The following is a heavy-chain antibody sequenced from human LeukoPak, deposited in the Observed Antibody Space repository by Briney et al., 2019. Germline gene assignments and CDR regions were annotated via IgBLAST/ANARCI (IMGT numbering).Heavy chain of an antibody. J-gene: IGHJ4*02. CDR3: ARDYGANPLDY. D-gene: IGHD4-17*01. CDR1: GFTFSTYA. CDR2: ISGSGGKT. V-gene: IGHV3-23*01. Sequence: PGGSRRLSCAASGFTFSTYAMSWVRQAPGKGLEWVSAISGSGGKTYYADSVKGRFTISRDNSKNTLSLQMNSLRAEDTAVYYCARDYGANPLDYWGQGTLVTVSS.